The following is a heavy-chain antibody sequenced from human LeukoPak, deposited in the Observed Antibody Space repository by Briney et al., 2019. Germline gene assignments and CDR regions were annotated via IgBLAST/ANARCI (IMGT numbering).Heavy chain of an antibody. J-gene: IGHJ3*02. CDR2: IYFSGST. D-gene: IGHD2-15*01. CDR1: GGSISSGDYY. CDR3: AKTEDIVLVVAARDAFDI. V-gene: IGHV4-30-4*01. Sequence: PSQSLSLTCTVTGGSISSGDYYWSWIRQPPGKGLEWIGYIYFSGSTYYNPSLKSRVTISVDTSKNQFSLMLYSVTAADTAVYYCAKTEDIVLVVAARDAFDIWGQGTMVTVSS.